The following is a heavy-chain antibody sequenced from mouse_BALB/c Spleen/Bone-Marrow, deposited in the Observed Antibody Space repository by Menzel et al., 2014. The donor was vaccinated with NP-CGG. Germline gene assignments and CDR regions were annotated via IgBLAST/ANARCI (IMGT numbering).Heavy chain of an antibody. D-gene: IGHD4-1*01. J-gene: IGHJ4*01. CDR1: GYTFTNYW. Sequence: VKLVESGAGLTKPGASVTMSSKASGYTFTNYWIHWIKQRPGQGLEWIGYINPGTGYTDYNPNFKDKATLTADKSSITAYMQLSSLTSEDSSVYYCARETGTYVMDYWGQGTSVTVAS. CDR3: ARETGTYVMDY. CDR2: INPGTGYT. V-gene: IGHV1-7*01.